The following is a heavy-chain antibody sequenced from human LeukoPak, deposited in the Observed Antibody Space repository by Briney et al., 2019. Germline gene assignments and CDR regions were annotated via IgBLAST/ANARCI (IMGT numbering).Heavy chain of an antibody. J-gene: IGHJ4*02. V-gene: IGHV3-43D*03. CDR3: AKALRSTLVTPFDS. CDR2: ISSAGSGS. Sequence: AGSPSLPCAAPGLTFENYAMHWVRQPPRQGLESPSLISSAGSGSSYAASVKGRFTVSRDNTKKYVYLQMNSLTVEDTALYYCAKALRSTLVTPFDSWGQGTLVTVSS. CDR1: GLTFENYA. D-gene: IGHD2-21*02.